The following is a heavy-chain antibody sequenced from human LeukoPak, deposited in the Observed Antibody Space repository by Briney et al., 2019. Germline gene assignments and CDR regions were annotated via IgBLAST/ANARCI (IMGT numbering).Heavy chain of an antibody. J-gene: IGHJ6*02. CDR3: ARGNSGHGDNGMDV. CDR2: IYYSGST. Sequence: SETLSLTCTVSGGSISSYYWSWIRQPPGKGLEWIGYIYYSGSTNYNPSLKSRVTISVDTSKNQFSLKLSSVTAADTAVYYCARGNSGHGDNGMDVWGQGTTVTVSS. D-gene: IGHD3-10*01. CDR1: GGSISSYY. V-gene: IGHV4-59*01.